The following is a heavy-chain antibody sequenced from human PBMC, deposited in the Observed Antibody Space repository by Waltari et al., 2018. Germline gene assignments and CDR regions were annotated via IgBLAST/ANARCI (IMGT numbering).Heavy chain of an antibody. CDR3: ARDPGVYGDRYYYYGMDV. V-gene: IGHV3-21*01. D-gene: IGHD4-17*01. CDR1: GFTFSSYS. J-gene: IGHJ6*02. Sequence: EVQLVESGGGLVKPGGSLRLSCAASGFTFSSYSMNWVRQAPGKGLEWVSSISSSSSYIYYADSVKGRFTISRDNAKNSLYLQMNSLRAEDTAVYYCARDPGVYGDRYYYYGMDVWGQGTTVTVSS. CDR2: ISSSSSYI.